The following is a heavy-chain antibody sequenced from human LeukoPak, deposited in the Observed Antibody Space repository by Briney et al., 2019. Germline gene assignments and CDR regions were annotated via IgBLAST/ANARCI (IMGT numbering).Heavy chain of an antibody. CDR3: ARVRSDYGDFGNY. J-gene: IGHJ4*02. V-gene: IGHV1-18*04. CDR1: GYSFTSYG. CDR2: ISVHTGNT. D-gene: IGHD4-17*01. Sequence: ASVKVSCEASGYSFTSYGISWVRQAPGQGLEWMGRISVHTGNTNYAQKFQGRVTMTTDTSTSTAYMELRSLRSDDTAVYYCARVRSDYGDFGNYWGQGTLVTVSS.